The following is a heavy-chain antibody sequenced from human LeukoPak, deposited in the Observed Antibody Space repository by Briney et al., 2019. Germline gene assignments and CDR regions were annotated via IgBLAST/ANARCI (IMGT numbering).Heavy chain of an antibody. Sequence: ASVKVSCKASGYTFTSYAMNWVRQAPGQGLEWMGWINTNTGNPTYAQGFTGRFVFSLDTSVSTAYLQISSLKAEDTAVCYCARVFGDYYDSSGYRGYWGQGTLVTISS. J-gene: IGHJ4*02. V-gene: IGHV7-4-1*02. CDR2: INTNTGNP. CDR3: ARVFGDYYDSSGYRGY. CDR1: GYTFTSYA. D-gene: IGHD3-22*01.